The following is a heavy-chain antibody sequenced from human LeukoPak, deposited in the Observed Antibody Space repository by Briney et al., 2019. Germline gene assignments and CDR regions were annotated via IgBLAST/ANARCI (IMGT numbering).Heavy chain of an antibody. D-gene: IGHD1-26*01. Sequence: GGSLRLSCATSGFSFTTYTMNWVRQAPGQGLEWVSSINSRSNYKYYADSVKGRFTISRDNAKNSLFLQMHSLRIEDSAIYYCAREDGIVGTTSAFDIWGQGTMVTVSS. CDR1: GFSFTTYT. CDR3: AREDGIVGTTSAFDI. CDR2: INSRSNYK. J-gene: IGHJ3*02. V-gene: IGHV3-21*01.